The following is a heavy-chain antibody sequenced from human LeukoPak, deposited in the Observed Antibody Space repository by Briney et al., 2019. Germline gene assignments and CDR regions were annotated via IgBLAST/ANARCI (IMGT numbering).Heavy chain of an antibody. CDR3: ARDPGITMVRGVKDYYMDV. Sequence: ASVKVSCKPSKYTFITSYMHWVRQAPGQGLEWMGMITPSGGTIRYAQNFQGGITVTRDTSTSTVYMELSSLRSEDTAVYYCARDPGITMVRGVKDYYMDVWGKGTTVTVSS. D-gene: IGHD3-10*01. J-gene: IGHJ6*03. CDR1: KYTFITSY. CDR2: ITPSGGTI. V-gene: IGHV1-46*01.